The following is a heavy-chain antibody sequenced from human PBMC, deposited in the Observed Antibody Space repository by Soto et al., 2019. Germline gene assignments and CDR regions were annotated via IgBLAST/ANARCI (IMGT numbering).Heavy chain of an antibody. V-gene: IGHV5-51*01. J-gene: IGHJ6*02. CDR3: XXXXTSPLKDLSYSYFSLDV. CDR2: IYPFDSDT. D-gene: IGHD3-10*01. Sequence: PVEYLKISCQGPDYTFNNYWIGWVRQIPVKGLEWQGIIYPFDSDTRYNPSFQGQVTISADKSVNTAXLXXXXXXXXXTATYYCXXXXTSPLKDLSYSYFSLDVWGLGTTXTXS. CDR1: DYTFNNYW.